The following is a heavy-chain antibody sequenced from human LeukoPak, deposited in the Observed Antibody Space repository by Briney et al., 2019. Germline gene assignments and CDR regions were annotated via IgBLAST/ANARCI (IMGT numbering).Heavy chain of an antibody. J-gene: IGHJ3*02. D-gene: IGHD2-15*01. CDR3: ARETQGFLDI. V-gene: IGHV4-59*01. CDR2: IYYSGNT. CDR1: GGSMSSYY. Sequence: KSSETLSLTCTVSGGSMSSYYWSWIRQPPGKGLEWVGYIYYSGNTNYNPSLKSRVTISVDTSKNQFSLKLNSVTAADTAVYYCARETQGFLDIWGQGTMVTFSS.